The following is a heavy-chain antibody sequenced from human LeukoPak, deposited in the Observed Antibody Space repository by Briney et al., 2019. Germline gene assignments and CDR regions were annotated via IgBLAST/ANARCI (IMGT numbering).Heavy chain of an antibody. Sequence: SETLSLTCTVSDGSISDYYWSWIRQAPGKGLEGIGYIYDSGGTNYNPSLRSRVTISLDTSKNQVSLKLSSLTAADTAIYYCARDRTAFYYASGLAYWGQGILVTVSS. V-gene: IGHV4-59*01. CDR1: DGSISDYY. CDR2: IYDSGGT. D-gene: IGHD3-10*01. CDR3: ARDRTAFYYASGLAY. J-gene: IGHJ4*02.